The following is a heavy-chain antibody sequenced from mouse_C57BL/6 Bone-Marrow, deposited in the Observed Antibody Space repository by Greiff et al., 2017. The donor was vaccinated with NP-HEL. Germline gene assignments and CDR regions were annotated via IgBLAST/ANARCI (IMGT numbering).Heavy chain of an antibody. V-gene: IGHV1-39*01. CDR1: GYSFTDYN. CDR2: INPNYGTT. D-gene: IGHD2-3*01. Sequence: VQLKQSGPELVKPGASVKISCKASGYSFTDYNMNWVKQSNGKSLEWIGVINPNYGTTSYKQKFKGKATLTVDQSSSTAYMQLNSLTSEDSAVYYCARCHDGYFSAWFAYWGQGTLVAVSA. J-gene: IGHJ3*01. CDR3: ARCHDGYFSAWFAY.